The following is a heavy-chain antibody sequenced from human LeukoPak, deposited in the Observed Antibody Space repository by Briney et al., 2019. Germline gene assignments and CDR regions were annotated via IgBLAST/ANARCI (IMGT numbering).Heavy chain of an antibody. J-gene: IGHJ6*02. Sequence: PGRSLRLSCAASGFTFSSYGMLWVRQAPGKGLEWVAVIWYDGSNKYYADSVKGRFTISRDNSKNTLYLQMNSLRAEDTAVYYCARDVDPLPGYYYYGVDVWGQGTTVTVSS. CDR1: GFTFSSYG. CDR3: ARDVDPLPGYYYYGVDV. D-gene: IGHD2-21*01. CDR2: IWYDGSNK. V-gene: IGHV3-33*01.